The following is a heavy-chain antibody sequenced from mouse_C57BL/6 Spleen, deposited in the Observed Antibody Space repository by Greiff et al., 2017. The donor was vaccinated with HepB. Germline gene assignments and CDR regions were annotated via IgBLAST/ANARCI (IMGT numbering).Heavy chain of an antibody. CDR2: IYPGDGDT. CDR3: ARVGYGNSPWFAY. Sequence: QVQLQQSGAELVKPGASVKISCKASGYAFSSYWMNWVKQRPGKGLEWIGQIYPGDGDTNYNGKFKGKATLTADKSSSTAYMQLSSLTSEDSAVYFCARVGYGNSPWFAYWGQGTLVTVSA. V-gene: IGHV1-80*01. CDR1: GYAFSSYW. J-gene: IGHJ3*01. D-gene: IGHD2-1*01.